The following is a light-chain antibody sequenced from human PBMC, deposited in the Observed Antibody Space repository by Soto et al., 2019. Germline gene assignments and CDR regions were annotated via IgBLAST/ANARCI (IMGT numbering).Light chain of an antibody. Sequence: SVLQQSPGTLSLSPGERVTLSRRASQSVSSSYLAWYQQKPGQAPRLLIYGASSRATGIPDRFSGSGSGTDFTLTISRLEPEDFAVYYCQQYGSSPTFGQGTRLEI. V-gene: IGKV3-20*01. CDR2: GAS. J-gene: IGKJ5*01. CDR1: QSVSSSY. CDR3: QQYGSSPT.